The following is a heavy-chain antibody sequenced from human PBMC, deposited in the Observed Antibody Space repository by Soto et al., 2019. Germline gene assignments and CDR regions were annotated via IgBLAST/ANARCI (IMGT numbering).Heavy chain of an antibody. Sequence: SVKVSCKPSGYTFTGYNLHWVRQAPGQGLEWMGSIDPNSGGTSYAQKFQGRVTMTRDTSISTAYMELSRLRSDDTAVYYCARDPSSAAGMDVWGQGTTVTVSS. CDR3: ARDPSSAAGMDV. J-gene: IGHJ6*02. D-gene: IGHD6-13*01. CDR2: IDPNSGGT. CDR1: GYTFTGYN. V-gene: IGHV1-2*02.